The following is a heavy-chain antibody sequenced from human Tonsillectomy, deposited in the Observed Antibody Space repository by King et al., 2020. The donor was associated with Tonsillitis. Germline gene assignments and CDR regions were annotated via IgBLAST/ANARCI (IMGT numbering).Heavy chain of an antibody. J-gene: IGHJ4*02. CDR2: ISYDGSIN. CDR3: ARVGNGNCSGTSCYADLPL. D-gene: IGHD2-2*03. Sequence: VQLVESGGGVVQPGRSLRLSCAASGFTFSSYALHWVRQAPGKGLEWVAVISYDGSINFYADSVKGRFTISRDNSKNTLYLQMSRLSGEDTAVYYCARVGNGNCSGTSCYADLPLWGQGTLVTVSS. CDR1: GFTFSSYA. V-gene: IGHV3-30-3*01.